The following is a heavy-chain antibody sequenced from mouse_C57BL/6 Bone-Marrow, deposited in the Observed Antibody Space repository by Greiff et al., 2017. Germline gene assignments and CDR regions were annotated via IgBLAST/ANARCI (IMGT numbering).Heavy chain of an antibody. CDR2: IYPGSGST. D-gene: IGHD3-3*01. CDR1: GYTFTSYW. Sequence: VQLQQSGAELVKPGASVKMSCKASGYTFTSYWITWVKQRPGQGLEWIGDIYPGSGSTNYNEKFKSKATLTVDKSSSTAYMQLSSLTSEDSAVYYGARRDRDPGDYWGQGTSVTVSS. V-gene: IGHV1-55*01. CDR3: ARRDRDPGDY. J-gene: IGHJ4*01.